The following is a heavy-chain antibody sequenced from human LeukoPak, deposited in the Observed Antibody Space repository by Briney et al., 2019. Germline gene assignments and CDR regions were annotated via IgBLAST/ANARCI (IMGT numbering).Heavy chain of an antibody. CDR3: ARGPGITMVRGVIDYGMDV. J-gene: IGHJ6*02. Sequence: PSETLSLTCAVYGGSFSGYYWSWIRQPPGKGLEWIGEINHSGSTNYNPSLKSRVTISVDTSKNQFSLKLSSVTAADTAVYYCARGPGITMVRGVIDYGMDVWGQGTTVTVSS. CDR2: INHSGST. CDR1: GGSFSGYY. V-gene: IGHV4-34*01. D-gene: IGHD3-10*01.